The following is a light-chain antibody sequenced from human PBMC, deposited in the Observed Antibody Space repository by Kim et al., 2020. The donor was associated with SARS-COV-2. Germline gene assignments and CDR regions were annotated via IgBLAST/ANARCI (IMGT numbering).Light chain of an antibody. CDR2: EDD. V-gene: IGLV6-57*03. J-gene: IGLJ2*01. Sequence: GKTVPISCTRSSGSIDDNYVQWYQQRPGGVPTTVIYEDDQRPSGVSDRFSGSIDNSSNSASLTISGLRTEDEADYYCQSYNRDNVLFGGGTQVTVL. CDR3: QSYNRDNVL. CDR1: SGSIDDNY.